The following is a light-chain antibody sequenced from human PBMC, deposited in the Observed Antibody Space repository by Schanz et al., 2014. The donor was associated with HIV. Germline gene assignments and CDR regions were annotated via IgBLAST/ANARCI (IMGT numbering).Light chain of an antibody. CDR3: HHYGDSRGT. CDR1: QTVSSSS. J-gene: IGKJ4*02. Sequence: EIVLTQSPGTLSLSPGERATLSCRASQTVSSSSLAWYQHKPGQAPRLLIYDASSRANGIPDRFSGSGSGTDFTLTISRLEPEDFAVYYCHHYGDSRGTFGGGTEVDI. V-gene: IGKV3-20*01. CDR2: DAS.